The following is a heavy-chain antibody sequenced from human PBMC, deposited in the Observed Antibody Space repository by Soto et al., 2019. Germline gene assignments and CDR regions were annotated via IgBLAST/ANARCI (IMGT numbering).Heavy chain of an antibody. Sequence: EVQLLESGGGFVQPGESLRLSCAASGFTFSLSAMSWVRQAPGRGLEWVSSISGGGGSTEYADSVKGRFTISRENTKDTVHLQMNSLRAEDTAVYYCAKGPEYDILTGCDYWGQGALVTGSS. CDR3: AKGPEYDILTGCDY. CDR1: GFTFSLSA. V-gene: IGHV3-23*01. CDR2: ISGGGGST. D-gene: IGHD3-9*01. J-gene: IGHJ4*02.